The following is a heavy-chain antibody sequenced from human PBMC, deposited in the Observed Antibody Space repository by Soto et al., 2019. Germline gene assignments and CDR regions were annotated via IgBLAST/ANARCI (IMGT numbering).Heavy chain of an antibody. Sequence: GGSLRLSCAASGFSFSNYGMNWVRQAPGKGLEWVSSISSSSSYISYADSVKGRFTISRDNAKNSVYLQMNSLRAEATAVYYCARSDCSSTSCYVVWFDAWGQGTLVTVSS. D-gene: IGHD2-2*01. CDR3: ARSDCSSTSCYVVWFDA. CDR1: GFSFSNYG. J-gene: IGHJ5*02. CDR2: ISSSSSYI. V-gene: IGHV3-21*01.